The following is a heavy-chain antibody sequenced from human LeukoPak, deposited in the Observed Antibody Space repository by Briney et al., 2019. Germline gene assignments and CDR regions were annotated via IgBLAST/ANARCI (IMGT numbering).Heavy chain of an antibody. J-gene: IGHJ6*03. D-gene: IGHD6-13*01. Sequence: GGSLRLSCAASGFTFSNAWMSWVRQAPGKGLEWDCRIKSKTDGGTTDYAAPVKGRFTISRDDSKNTLYLQMNSLKTEDTAVYYCTTYIAAAGTDYYYYMDVWGKGTTVTVSS. CDR1: GFTFSNAW. CDR2: IKSKTDGGTT. CDR3: TTYIAAAGTDYYYYMDV. V-gene: IGHV3-15*01.